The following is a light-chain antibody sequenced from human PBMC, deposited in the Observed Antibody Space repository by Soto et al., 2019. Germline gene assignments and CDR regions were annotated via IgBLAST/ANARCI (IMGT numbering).Light chain of an antibody. CDR2: VGTGGIVG. V-gene: IGLV9-49*01. CDR3: GADHGSGSNCVQGKV. Sequence: QSVLTQPPSASASLGASVTLTCTLSSGYSNYKVDWYQQRPGKGPRFVMRVGTGGIVGSKGDGIPDRFSVLGSGLNRYLTIKNIQEEDESDYHCGADHGSGSNCVQGKVFGGGTKLTVL. CDR1: SGYSNYK. J-gene: IGLJ2*01.